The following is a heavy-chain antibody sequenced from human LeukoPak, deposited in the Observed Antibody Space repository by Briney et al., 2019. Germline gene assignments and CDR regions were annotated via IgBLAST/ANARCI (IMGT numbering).Heavy chain of an antibody. CDR2: ISNSGDST. CDR3: AKDWYYSGSEKSYYFISNWFDP. V-gene: IGHV3-23*01. CDR1: GFTFSSYA. J-gene: IGHJ5*02. D-gene: IGHD3-10*01. Sequence: HPGGSLRLSCAASGFTFSSYAMNWVRQAPGKGLEWVSSISNSGDSTYYADSVKGRFTISRDNSKNTLFLQMNSLRAEDTAVFYCAKDWYYSGSEKSYYFISNWFDPWGQGTLVTVSS.